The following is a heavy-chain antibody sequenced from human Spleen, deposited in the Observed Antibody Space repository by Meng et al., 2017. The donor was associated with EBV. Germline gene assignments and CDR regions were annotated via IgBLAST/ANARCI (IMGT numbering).Heavy chain of an antibody. Sequence: QLCRAGAESRKPGASVKVPGKTLGSTFTDYFMHWVRQAPGQGLEWMGRLNPNSGDTNYAQSFQGRVTMTRDTSISTAYMELRRLRSDDTAVYYCARGGYSYGSNWFDSWGQGTLVTVSS. J-gene: IGHJ5*01. D-gene: IGHD5-18*01. CDR1: GSTFTDYF. V-gene: IGHV1-2*06. CDR3: ARGGYSYGSNWFDS. CDR2: LNPNSGDT.